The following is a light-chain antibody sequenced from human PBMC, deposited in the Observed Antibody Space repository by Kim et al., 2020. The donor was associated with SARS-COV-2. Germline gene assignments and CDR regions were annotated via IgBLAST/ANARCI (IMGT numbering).Light chain of an antibody. CDR2: TAS. J-gene: IGKJ4*01. V-gene: IGKV1-39*01. CDR1: QTFSNY. Sequence: DIQMTQSPSSLSASVGDRVTITCRTSQTFSNYINWYQQKAGKAPKLLIYTASALQTGVPSRFSGSGFGTDFTLTISSLQPEDIATYFCQQTYSIPFTFGGGTKLDIK. CDR3: QQTYSIPFT.